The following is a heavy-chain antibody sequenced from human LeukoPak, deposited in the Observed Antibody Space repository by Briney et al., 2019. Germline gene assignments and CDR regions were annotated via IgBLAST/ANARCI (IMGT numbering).Heavy chain of an antibody. CDR3: ARDYCSSTSCLFDY. CDR1: GYTFTGYH. V-gene: IGHV1-2*06. Sequence: ASVKVSCTASGYTFTGYHMHWVRQAPGQGLEWMGRINPNSGDTNYAQKFQGRVAMTRDTSISTAFMELTRLRSDDTAVYYCARDYCSSTSCLFDYWGQGALVTVSS. D-gene: IGHD2-2*01. CDR2: INPNSGDT. J-gene: IGHJ4*02.